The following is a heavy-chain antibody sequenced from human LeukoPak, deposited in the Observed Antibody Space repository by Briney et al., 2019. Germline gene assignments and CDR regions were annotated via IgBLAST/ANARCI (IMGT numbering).Heavy chain of an antibody. J-gene: IGHJ6*02. D-gene: IGHD3-9*01. V-gene: IGHV1-2*02. CDR1: GYTFTDHY. CDR3: ARDTRYSQHYYYGMDV. Sequence: GASVKVSCKASGYTFTDHYMHWVRQAPGQGLEWMGWLNPNSGGTKYVERFQGRVTITRDTSISTAYMELSGLGSDDTAVYYCARDTRYSQHYYYGMDVWGQGTTVTVSS. CDR2: LNPNSGGT.